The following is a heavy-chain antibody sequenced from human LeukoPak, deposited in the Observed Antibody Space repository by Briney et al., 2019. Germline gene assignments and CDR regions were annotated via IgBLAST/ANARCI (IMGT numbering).Heavy chain of an antibody. CDR2: IYYTGDT. V-gene: IGHV4-59*08. J-gene: IGHJ4*02. D-gene: IGHD6-19*01. CDR1: GGSISNYY. Sequence: TSETLSLTCTVSGGSISNYYWTWIRQPPGKGLEWIGYIYYTGDTSYNPSLKSRVTISVDTSKNQFSLKLTSVTAADTAVYYCAKYGGSGWVIDYWGQGTLVTVSS. CDR3: AKYGGSGWVIDY.